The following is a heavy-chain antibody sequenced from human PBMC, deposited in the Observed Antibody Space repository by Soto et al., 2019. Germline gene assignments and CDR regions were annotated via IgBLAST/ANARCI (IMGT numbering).Heavy chain of an antibody. V-gene: IGHV3-23*01. D-gene: IGHD3-16*01. Sequence: EVQLLESGGDVVRPGGSLRLSCAASGFTFSSYAMGWVRQAPGKGLEWVAGVSRAGTYTFYAESVRGPFSISRDNSRDTVDLYMNALRGDDTAVYFCVKYTVTEDLGESWGQGTLVSVSS. CDR1: GFTFSSYA. CDR2: VSRAGTYT. J-gene: IGHJ5*02. CDR3: VKYTVTEDLGES.